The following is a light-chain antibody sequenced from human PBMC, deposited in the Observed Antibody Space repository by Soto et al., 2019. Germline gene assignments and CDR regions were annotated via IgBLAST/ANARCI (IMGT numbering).Light chain of an antibody. CDR1: RSIDSW. CDR3: QQFNSYSYT. V-gene: IGKV1-5*03. J-gene: IGKJ2*01. CDR2: KAS. Sequence: DIQMTQSPSTLSASVGDRVTITCRASRSIDSWLAWYQQKPGKAPKLLIYKASSLESGVPSRLSGSGSGTEFTLAISSLQPDDFATYYRQQFNSYSYTFGQGTKLEIK.